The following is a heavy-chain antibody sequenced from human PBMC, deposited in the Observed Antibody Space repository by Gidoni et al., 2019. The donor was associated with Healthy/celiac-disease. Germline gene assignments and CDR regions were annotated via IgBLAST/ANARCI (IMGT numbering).Heavy chain of an antibody. Sequence: QVQLVQSGAEVKKPGASVRVSCKASGYTFPSYDINWVLQATVQGLEWMGWMNPNSGNAGYAQNFQGRVTMTRNTSISTAYMELSSLRSENTAVYYCSRRAYGSGSYSNWYFDLWGRGTLVTVSS. D-gene: IGHD3-10*01. CDR3: SRRAYGSGSYSNWYFDL. V-gene: IGHV1-8*01. CDR1: GYTFPSYD. CDR2: MNPNSGNA. J-gene: IGHJ2*01.